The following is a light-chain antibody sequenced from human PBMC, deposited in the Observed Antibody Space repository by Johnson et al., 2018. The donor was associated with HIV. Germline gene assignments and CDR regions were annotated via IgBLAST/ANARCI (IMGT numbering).Light chain of an antibody. CDR1: SSNIENNY. V-gene: IGLV1-51*01. Sequence: QAVLTQPPSVSAAPGQKVTISCSGSSSNIENNYVSWYQQLPGTAPKLLIYDNNKRPSGIPDQFSGSTSGTSATLGITGLQTGDEADYYCGTWDSSLSAYVFGTGTKVTVL. J-gene: IGLJ1*01. CDR3: GTWDSSLSAYV. CDR2: DNN.